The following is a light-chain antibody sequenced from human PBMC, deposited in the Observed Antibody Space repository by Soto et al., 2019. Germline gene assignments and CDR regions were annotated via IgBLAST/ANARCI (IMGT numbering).Light chain of an antibody. V-gene: IGKV3-20*01. Sequence: EVVLTQSPGTLSLSPGERATLSCRASQSVHFNYLAWYQQKPGQAPRLLIYGASSRATGIPDRFRGSGSGTDFTLTISRLEPEDFAVYYCQHYDGSPITFGHGTRLENK. CDR3: QHYDGSPIT. CDR2: GAS. CDR1: QSVHFNY. J-gene: IGKJ5*01.